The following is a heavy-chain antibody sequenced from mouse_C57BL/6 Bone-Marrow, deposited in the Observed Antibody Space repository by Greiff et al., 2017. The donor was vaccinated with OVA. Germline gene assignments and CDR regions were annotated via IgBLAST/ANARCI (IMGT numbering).Heavy chain of an antibody. V-gene: IGHV14-4*01. D-gene: IGHD1-1*01. CDR2: IDPENGDP. J-gene: IGHJ4*01. CDR1: GFNIKDDY. Sequence: VQLQQSGAELVRPGASVKLSCTASGFNIKDDYMHWVKQRPEQGLEWIGWIDPENGDPEYASQFQGKATITADTSSNTAYLQLSSLTSEDTAVYYCTTTLIYYYGSSSYYYAMDYWGQGTSVTVSS. CDR3: TTTLIYYYGSSSYYYAMDY.